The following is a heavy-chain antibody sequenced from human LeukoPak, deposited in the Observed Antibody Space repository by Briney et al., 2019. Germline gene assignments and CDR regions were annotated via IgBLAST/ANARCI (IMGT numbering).Heavy chain of an antibody. CDR3: ARGGQYISGYYFDF. J-gene: IGHJ4*02. CDR1: GFTFNTYE. V-gene: IGHV3-48*03. Sequence: GGSLRLSCAASGFTFNTYEMNWVRQAPGKGLEWLSYITSGGSTVYYAESVKGRFTVSRDNARNSVYLQMNSLRADDTAVYYCARGGQYISGYYFDFWGQGTLLTVSS. D-gene: IGHD3-22*01. CDR2: ITSGGSTV.